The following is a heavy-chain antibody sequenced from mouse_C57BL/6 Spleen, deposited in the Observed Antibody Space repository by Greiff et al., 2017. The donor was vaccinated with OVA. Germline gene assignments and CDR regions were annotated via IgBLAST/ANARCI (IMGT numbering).Heavy chain of an antibody. CDR3: TPITTVVATDYAMDY. D-gene: IGHD1-1*01. Sequence: QVQLKESGAELVRPGASVTLSCKASGYTFTDYEMHWVKQTPVHGLEWIGAIDPETGGTAYNQKFKGKAILTADKSSSTAYMELRSLTSEDSAVYYCTPITTVVATDYAMDYWGQGTSVTVSS. V-gene: IGHV1-15*01. CDR2: IDPETGGT. J-gene: IGHJ4*01. CDR1: GYTFTDYE.